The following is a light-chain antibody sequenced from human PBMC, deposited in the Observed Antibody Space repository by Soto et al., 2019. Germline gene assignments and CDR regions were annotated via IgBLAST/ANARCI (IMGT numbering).Light chain of an antibody. Sequence: QSALTQPASVSGSPGQSISISGTGTGSDIGGYNYVSWYQQHPGKAPKVMIYDVSKRPSGISNRFSGSKSGNTASLTISGLQIEDEADYYCSSYTSGSTRVVFGGGTKLTVL. J-gene: IGLJ2*01. CDR1: GSDIGGYNY. V-gene: IGLV2-14*03. CDR3: SSYTSGSTRVV. CDR2: DVS.